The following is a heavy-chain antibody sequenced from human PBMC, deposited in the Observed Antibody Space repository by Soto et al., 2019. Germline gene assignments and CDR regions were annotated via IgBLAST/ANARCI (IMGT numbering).Heavy chain of an antibody. CDR3: ARSYGKKPPPDY. CDR1: DFTFSSYW. D-gene: IGHD2-8*01. J-gene: IGHJ4*02. Sequence: EVQLVESGGDLVQPGGSLRLSCAASDFTFSSYWMSWVRQAPGKGLQWVANINQDGSEKYYVDSVRGRFTISIDNAKNSLYLQMNSLRAEDTAIYYCARSYGKKPPPDYWGQGTLVTVSS. V-gene: IGHV3-7*04. CDR2: INQDGSEK.